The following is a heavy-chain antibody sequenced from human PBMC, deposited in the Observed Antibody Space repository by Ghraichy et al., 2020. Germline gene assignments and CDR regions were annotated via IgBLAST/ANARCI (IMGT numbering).Heavy chain of an antibody. J-gene: IGHJ1*01. D-gene: IGHD3-22*01. CDR3: AKEGYYYDSSGLFQH. CDR2: ISYDGSNK. V-gene: IGHV3-30*18. Sequence: GGSLRLSCAASGFTFSSYGMHWVRQAPGKGLEWVAVISYDGSNKYYADSVKGRFTISRDNSKNTLYLQMNSLRAEDTAVYYCAKEGYYYDSSGLFQHWGQGTLVTVSS. CDR1: GFTFSSYG.